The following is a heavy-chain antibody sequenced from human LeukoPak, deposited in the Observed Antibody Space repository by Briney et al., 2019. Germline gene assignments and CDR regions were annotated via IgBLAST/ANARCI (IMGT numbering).Heavy chain of an antibody. V-gene: IGHV4-34*01. CDR1: GGSFSGYY. Sequence: SETLSLTCAVYGGSFSGYYWSWIRQPPGKGLEWIGEINHSGSTNYNPSLKSRVTISVDTSKNQFSLKLRSVTAADTAVYYCARGLYYDFLSGYSTAFDIWGQGTMVTVSS. CDR3: ARGLYYDFLSGYSTAFDI. J-gene: IGHJ3*02. CDR2: INHSGST. D-gene: IGHD3-3*01.